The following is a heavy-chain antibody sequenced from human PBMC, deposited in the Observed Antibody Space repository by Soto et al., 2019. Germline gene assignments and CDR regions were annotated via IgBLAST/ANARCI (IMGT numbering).Heavy chain of an antibody. J-gene: IGHJ3*02. D-gene: IGHD2-21*01. V-gene: IGHV3-74*01. CDR2: INSDGSSM. Sequence: PGGSLRLSCAASGFTFSSYWMHWVRQAPWKGLVWVSRINSDGSSMGYADSVKGRFTISRDNAKNTLYLQMNSLRAEDTAVYYCAVIPRPGDGFDIWGQGTMVTVS. CDR1: GFTFSSYW. CDR3: AVIPRPGDGFDI.